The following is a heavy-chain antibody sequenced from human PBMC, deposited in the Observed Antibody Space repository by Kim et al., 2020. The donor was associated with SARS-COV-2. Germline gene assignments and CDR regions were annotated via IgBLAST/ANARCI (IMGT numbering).Heavy chain of an antibody. D-gene: IGHD5-12*01. V-gene: IGHV4-39*01. CDR3: AGHERWLQSYHFHY. Sequence: NPSLKSRVTIAVDTSKNQFSRKLSSVTAADTAVYYCAGHERWLQSYHFHYWGQGTLVTVSS. J-gene: IGHJ4*02.